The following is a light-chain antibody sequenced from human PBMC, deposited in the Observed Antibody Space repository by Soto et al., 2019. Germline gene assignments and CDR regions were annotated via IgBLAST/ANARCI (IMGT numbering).Light chain of an antibody. J-gene: IGKJ2*01. CDR1: QSVLFSLNNKNY. CDR2: WAS. CDR3: QQYLSSLPP. Sequence: DVVMTQFPDSLAVSLGERATIKCKSSQSVLFSLNNKNYLAWYQQRPGQPPKLLTSWASTRESGVPERFSGSGSGTDFTLTIDNLQAEDVAVYYCQQYLSSLPPFGQGTKLEI. V-gene: IGKV4-1*01.